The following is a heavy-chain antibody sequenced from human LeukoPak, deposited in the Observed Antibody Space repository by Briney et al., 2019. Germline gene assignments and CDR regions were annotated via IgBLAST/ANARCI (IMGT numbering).Heavy chain of an antibody. Sequence: GGSLRLSCATSGFTFSSYWMHWVRQVPGKGLVWVSRISTDGSTTGYADSVKGRFTISGDNAKNTLYLQMKSLRDEDTAVYYCARDFSPSMFDYWGQGTLVTVTS. CDR1: GFTFSSYW. J-gene: IGHJ4*02. CDR2: ISTDGSTT. V-gene: IGHV3-74*01. D-gene: IGHD2/OR15-2a*01. CDR3: ARDFSPSMFDY.